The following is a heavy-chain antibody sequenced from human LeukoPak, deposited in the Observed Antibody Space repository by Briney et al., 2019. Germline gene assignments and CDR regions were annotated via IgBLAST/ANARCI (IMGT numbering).Heavy chain of an antibody. CDR2: ISWNSGSI. CDR3: ARAREYCSGGSCFHFDY. Sequence: GGSLRLSCAASGFTFDDYAMHWVRQAPGKGLEWVSGISWNSGSIGYADSVKGRFTISRDNAKNSLYLQMNSLRAEDTAVYYCARAREYCSGGSCFHFDYWGQGTLVTVSS. D-gene: IGHD2-15*01. J-gene: IGHJ4*02. CDR1: GFTFDDYA. V-gene: IGHV3-9*01.